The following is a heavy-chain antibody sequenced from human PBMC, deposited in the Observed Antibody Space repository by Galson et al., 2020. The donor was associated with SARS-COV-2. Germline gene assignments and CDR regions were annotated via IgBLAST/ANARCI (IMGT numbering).Heavy chain of an antibody. Sequence: SETLSLTCTVSGGSFSRYYWTWIRQPPGKGLEWIGYIYYSGSTNYNPSLKSRVSISVDTSKNQFSLKLSSATPADTAVYYCARVPMAPTYYYYGMDVWGQGTTVTVSS. CDR3: ARVPMAPTYYYYGMDV. CDR1: GGSFSRYY. V-gene: IGHV4-59*01. J-gene: IGHJ6*02. CDR2: IYYSGST.